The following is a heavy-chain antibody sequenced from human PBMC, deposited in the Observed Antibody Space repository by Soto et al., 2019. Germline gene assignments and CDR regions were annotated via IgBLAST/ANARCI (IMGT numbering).Heavy chain of an antibody. CDR1: GDSISTSSYY. Sequence: SETLSLTCDVSGDSISTSSYYWGWIRQPPGKGLEWIASIYYSGATYYNPSLQSRVTISVDTSNNRFSLTLRSLTAADTAVYFCVRLAYSAYMQTWGQGCLVTVS. CDR2: IYYSGAT. V-gene: IGHV4-39*02. D-gene: IGHD6-13*01. CDR3: VRLAYSAYMQT. J-gene: IGHJ1*01.